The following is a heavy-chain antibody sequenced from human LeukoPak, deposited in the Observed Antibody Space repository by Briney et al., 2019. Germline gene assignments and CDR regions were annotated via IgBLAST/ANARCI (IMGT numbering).Heavy chain of an antibody. Sequence: SETLSLTCTVSGYSISSGYYWGWIRQPPGKGLQWIGSIYHSGSTYYNPSLKSRVTISVDTSKNQFSLKLSSVTAADTAVYYCARVGYYFDYWGQGTLVTVSS. V-gene: IGHV4-38-2*02. D-gene: IGHD3-16*01. J-gene: IGHJ4*02. CDR2: IYHSGST. CDR1: GYSISSGYY. CDR3: ARVGYYFDY.